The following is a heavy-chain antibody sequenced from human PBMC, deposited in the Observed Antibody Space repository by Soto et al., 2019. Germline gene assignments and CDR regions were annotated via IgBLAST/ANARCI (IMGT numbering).Heavy chain of an antibody. Sequence: EVQLLESGGGLAQPGGSLRLSCAASGFTIGSFAMSWVRQAPGKGLEWVSMIRGASGSTYYADSVEGRFTISRDNSKNTLFLQMNRLRDEDTAVYYCAKDRGDIHGYPIFDYWGQGTLVTVSS. CDR3: AKDRGDIHGYPIFDY. J-gene: IGHJ4*02. V-gene: IGHV3-23*01. CDR1: GFTIGSFA. CDR2: IRGASGST. D-gene: IGHD3-10*01.